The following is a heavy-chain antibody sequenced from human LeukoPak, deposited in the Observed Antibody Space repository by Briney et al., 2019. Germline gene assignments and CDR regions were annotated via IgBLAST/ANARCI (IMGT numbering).Heavy chain of an antibody. D-gene: IGHD2-2*01. V-gene: IGHV3-23*01. CDR1: GFTFSSYA. J-gene: IGHJ4*02. CDR2: ISGSGGST. Sequence: GGSLRLSCAASGFTFSSYAMSWVRQASGKGLEWVSAISGSGGSTYYADSVKGRFTISRDNSKNTLYLQMNSMRAEDTAVYYCAKGVVVPANFDYWGQGTLVTVSS. CDR3: AKGVVVPANFDY.